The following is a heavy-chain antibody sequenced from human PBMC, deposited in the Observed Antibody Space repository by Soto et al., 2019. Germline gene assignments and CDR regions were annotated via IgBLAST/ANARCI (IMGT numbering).Heavy chain of an antibody. CDR3: AREVGVAPYYGMDV. CDR2: ICYDGSNK. V-gene: IGHV3-30-3*01. D-gene: IGHD5-12*01. CDR1: GFTFGSYS. J-gene: IGHJ6*02. Sequence: PEVSLRLSCAAGGFTFGSYSMHCVPHGQGKGLEWVAVICYDGSNKYYADSVKGRFTIARDNSKNTLYLQMNSLRAEDTAVYYCAREVGVAPYYGMDVWGQGTTVTVSS.